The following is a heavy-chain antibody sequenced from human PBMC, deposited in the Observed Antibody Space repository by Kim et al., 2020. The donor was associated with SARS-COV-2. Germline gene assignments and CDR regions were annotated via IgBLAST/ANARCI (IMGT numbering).Heavy chain of an antibody. CDR3: ARMVTTSYGSTRWFDP. J-gene: IGHJ5*02. CDR1: GGTFSSYA. Sequence: SVKVSCQASGGTFSSYAISWVRQAPGQGLEWMGGIIPIFGTANYAQKFQGRVTLTADESTSTAYMELSSLRSDDTVVYYCARMVTTSYGSTRWFDPWGQGTLVTVSS. CDR2: IIPIFGTA. D-gene: IGHD3-10*01. V-gene: IGHV1-69*13.